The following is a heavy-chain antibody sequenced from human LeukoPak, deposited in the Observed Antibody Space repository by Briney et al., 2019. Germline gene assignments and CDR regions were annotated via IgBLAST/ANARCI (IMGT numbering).Heavy chain of an antibody. CDR2: MYKSGST. CDR1: GGSISTYY. D-gene: IGHD2-2*01. V-gene: IGHV4-59*08. Sequence: SETLSLTCTVSGGSISTYYWSWIRQPPGKGLEWIGYMYKSGSTNYNPSLKSRVTISVDTSKDQFSLELSSVTAADTAVYFCARGTSALSYFDYWGQGALVTVSS. CDR3: ARGTSALSYFDY. J-gene: IGHJ4*02.